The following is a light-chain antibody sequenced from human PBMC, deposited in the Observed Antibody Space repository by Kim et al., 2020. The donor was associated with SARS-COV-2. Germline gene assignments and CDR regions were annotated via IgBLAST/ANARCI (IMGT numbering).Light chain of an antibody. CDR1: QSVSSY. V-gene: IGKV3-11*01. J-gene: IGKJ5*01. Sequence: SLPPGESATPSCRASQSVSSYLAWYQQNPDQAPRLLIYDASNRATGIPARFSGSGSGTDFTLTISSLEPEDFAVYYCQQRSNWVTFGQGTRLEIK. CDR3: QQRSNWVT. CDR2: DAS.